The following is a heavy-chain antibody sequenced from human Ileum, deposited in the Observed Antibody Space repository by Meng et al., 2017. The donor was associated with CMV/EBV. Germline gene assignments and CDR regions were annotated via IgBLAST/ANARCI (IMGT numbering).Heavy chain of an antibody. CDR1: GYTFTTYG. J-gene: IGHJ4*02. V-gene: IGHV1-18*01. D-gene: IGHD1-26*01. Sequence: QVQLVQSGSDVKKPGASVTVSVQASGYTFTTYGISWVRQAPGQGLEWMGWISDHNGNTNYVQKLQGRVTMTADTPTSTAYMELRSLTSDDTAVYYCARYPLVGATLFDYWGQGTLVTVSS. CDR3: ARYPLVGATLFDY. CDR2: ISDHNGNT.